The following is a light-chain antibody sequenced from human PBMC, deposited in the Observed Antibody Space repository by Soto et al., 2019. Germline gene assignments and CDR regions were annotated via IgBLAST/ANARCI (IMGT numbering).Light chain of an antibody. Sequence: DIQMTQSPSSLSASVGDRVTITCRASQAIGNYLNWYQQKPGKAPNLLIFGATTFQSGVPSRVSGSGYGTHFALIVSVLQPEDFAIYYCQQCHATPLTFGQGTRL. CDR3: QQCHATPLT. CDR2: GAT. J-gene: IGKJ5*01. CDR1: QAIGNY. V-gene: IGKV1-39*01.